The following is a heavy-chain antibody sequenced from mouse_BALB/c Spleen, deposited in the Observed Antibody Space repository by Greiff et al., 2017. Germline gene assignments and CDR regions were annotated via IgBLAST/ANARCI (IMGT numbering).Heavy chain of an antibody. D-gene: IGHD2-4*01. Sequence: LVESGAELAKPGASVKMSCKASGYTFTSYWMHWVKQRPGQGLEWIGYINPSTGYTEYNQKFKDKATLTADKSSSTAYVQLSSLTSEDSAVYYCARVITTGAMDYWGQGTSVTVSS. CDR2: INPSTGYT. J-gene: IGHJ4*01. CDR3: ARVITTGAMDY. V-gene: IGHV1-7*01. CDR1: GYTFTSYW.